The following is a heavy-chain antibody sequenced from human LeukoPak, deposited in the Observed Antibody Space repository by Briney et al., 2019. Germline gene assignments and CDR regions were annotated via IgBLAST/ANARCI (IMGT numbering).Heavy chain of an antibody. V-gene: IGHV5-51*01. CDR1: GYSFTSYW. CDR2: IYPGDSDT. Sequence: GESLKISCKGSGYSFTSYWIGWVRQMPGKGLEWMGIIYPGDSDTRYSPSFQGQVTIPADKSISTAYLQWSSLKASDTAMYYCASAYSSGWYGERGFDYWGQGTLVTVSS. D-gene: IGHD6-19*01. J-gene: IGHJ4*02. CDR3: ASAYSSGWYGERGFDY.